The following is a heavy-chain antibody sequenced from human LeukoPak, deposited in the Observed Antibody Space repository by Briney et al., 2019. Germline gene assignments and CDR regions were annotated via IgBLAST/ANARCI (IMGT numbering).Heavy chain of an antibody. V-gene: IGHV3-11*05. Sequence: PGGSLRLSCAASGFTFSSYAMSWVRQAPGKGLEWVSYISSSSSYTNYADSVKGRFTISRDNAKNSLYLQMNSLRAEDTAVYYCARDYYGSSDYWGQGTLVTVSS. CDR1: GFTFSSYA. CDR2: ISSSSSYT. J-gene: IGHJ4*02. D-gene: IGHD3-10*01. CDR3: ARDYYGSSDY.